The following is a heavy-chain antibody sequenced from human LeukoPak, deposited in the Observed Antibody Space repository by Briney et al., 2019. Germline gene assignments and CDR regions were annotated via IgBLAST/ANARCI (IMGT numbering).Heavy chain of an antibody. CDR3: ATSLRYFDWLLHY. J-gene: IGHJ4*02. Sequence: SETLSLTCTVSVGSISSSSYYWGWIRRPPGKGLEWIGSIYYSGSTYYNPSLKSRVTISVDTSKNQFSLKLSSVTAADTAVYYCATSLRYFDWLLHYWGQGTLVTVSS. CDR1: VGSISSSSYY. CDR2: IYYSGST. V-gene: IGHV4-39*07. D-gene: IGHD3-9*01.